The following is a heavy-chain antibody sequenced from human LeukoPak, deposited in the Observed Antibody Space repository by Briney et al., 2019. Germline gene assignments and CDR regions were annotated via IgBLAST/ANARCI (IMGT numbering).Heavy chain of an antibody. CDR2: IYPGDSDT. CDR1: EYSFTTYW. CDR3: ARLSAYYDILTGQNWFDP. J-gene: IGHJ5*02. D-gene: IGHD3-9*01. Sequence: PGESLKISCKGSEYSFTTYWIGWVRQMPGKGLEWMGIIYPGDSDTRYSPSFEGQVTISADKSINTAYLQWSSLKASDTAMYYCARLSAYYDILTGQNWFDPWGQGTLVTVSS. V-gene: IGHV5-51*03.